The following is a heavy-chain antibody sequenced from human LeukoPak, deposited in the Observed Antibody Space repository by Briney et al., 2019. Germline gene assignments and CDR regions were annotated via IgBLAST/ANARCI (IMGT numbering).Heavy chain of an antibody. Sequence: GGSLRLSCAASGFTFSSYWMHWVRQAPGKGLVWVSRINSDGSSTGYADSVKGRFTISRDNAKNTLYLQMNSLRAEDTAVYYCARDVSQQWLVPHFDYWGQGTLVTVSS. CDR1: GFTFSSYW. D-gene: IGHD6-19*01. CDR3: ARDVSQQWLVPHFDY. J-gene: IGHJ4*02. V-gene: IGHV3-74*01. CDR2: INSDGSST.